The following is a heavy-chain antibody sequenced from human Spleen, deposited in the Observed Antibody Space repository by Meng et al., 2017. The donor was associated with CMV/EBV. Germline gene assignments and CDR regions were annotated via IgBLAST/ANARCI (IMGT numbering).Heavy chain of an antibody. V-gene: IGHV3-23*01. CDR1: VFTFSSYA. CDR2: ISRSGGRT. CDR3: AREQRFYNVLCGYSQAHYFDS. Sequence: GGSLRLSCAASVFTFSSYAMSWVRQAPRKGMEWVSAISRSGGRTYYADSVKGRFTISRDNSKNTLYLQMNSLRAEDTAVYYCAREQRFYNVLCGYSQAHYFDSWGQGTLVTVSS. D-gene: IGHD3-3*01. J-gene: IGHJ4*02.